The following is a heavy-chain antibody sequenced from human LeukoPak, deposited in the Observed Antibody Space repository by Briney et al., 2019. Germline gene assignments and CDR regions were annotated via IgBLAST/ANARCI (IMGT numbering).Heavy chain of an antibody. D-gene: IGHD5-24*01. V-gene: IGHV3-21*01. CDR3: ARDLAGYNSFDY. J-gene: IGHJ4*02. Sequence: GGSLRLSCAASGFTFSSYSMNWVRQAPGKGLEWVSSISSSSSYIYYADSVKGRFTISRDNAKSSLYLQMNSLRAEDTAVYYCARDLAGYNSFDYWGQGTLVTVSS. CDR1: GFTFSSYS. CDR2: ISSSSSYI.